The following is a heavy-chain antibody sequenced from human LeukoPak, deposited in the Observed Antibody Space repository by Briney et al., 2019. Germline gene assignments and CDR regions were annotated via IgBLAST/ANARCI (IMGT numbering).Heavy chain of an antibody. D-gene: IGHD1-7*01. V-gene: IGHV3-23*01. Sequence: GGSLRLSCAASGFTFDDYGMSWVRQAPGKGLEWVSAISGSGGSTYYADSVKGRFTISRDNSKNTLYLQMNSLRAEDTAVYYCAKKTFRTTPEYFQHWGQGTLVTVSS. J-gene: IGHJ1*01. CDR3: AKKTFRTTPEYFQH. CDR2: ISGSGGST. CDR1: GFTFDDYG.